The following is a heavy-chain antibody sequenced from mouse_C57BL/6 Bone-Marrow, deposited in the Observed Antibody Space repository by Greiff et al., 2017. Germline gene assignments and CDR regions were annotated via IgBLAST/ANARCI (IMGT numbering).Heavy chain of an antibody. CDR2: IDPATGKT. CDR3: ARGPYSGPRNYYAMHY. J-gene: IGHJ4*01. Sequence: EVKLEESVAELVRPGASVKLSCPASGCNNKNTYMHWVKQRPEQGLEWIGRIDPATGKTKYAPKFQGKDAITAGTSSNKAYLQLSSLTSEDTAIYYCARGPYSGPRNYYAMHYRGPGASVPVSS. D-gene: IGHD2-10*01. CDR1: GCNNKNTY. V-gene: IGHV14-3*01.